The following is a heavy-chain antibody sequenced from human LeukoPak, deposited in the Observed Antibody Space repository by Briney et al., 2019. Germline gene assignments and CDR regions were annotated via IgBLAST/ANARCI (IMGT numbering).Heavy chain of an antibody. V-gene: IGHV4-59*08. J-gene: IGHJ4*02. CDR3: ARLGPAAGTSFDY. CDR2: IYYSGST. Sequence: SETLSLTCTVSGGSISRYYWSWIRQPPGKGLEWIGYIYYSGSTNYNPSLKSRVTISVDTSKNQFSLKLSSVTAADTAVYYCARLGPAAGTSFDYWGQGTLVTVSS. CDR1: GGSISRYY. D-gene: IGHD6-13*01.